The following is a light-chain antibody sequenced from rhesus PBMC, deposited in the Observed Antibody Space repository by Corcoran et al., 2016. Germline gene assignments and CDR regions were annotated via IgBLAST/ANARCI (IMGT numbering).Light chain of an antibody. V-gene: IGKV1S14*01. Sequence: DIQMTQSPSSLSASVGDTVTITCRASQGINNYLAWYQQRPGKAPKPLIYYASNLQSGVPSRFSGKGSGTEFTLTISSLQPEDFATYYCQQHNSYPFTFGPGTKLDIK. J-gene: IGKJ3*01. CDR3: QQHNSYPFT. CDR2: YAS. CDR1: QGINNY.